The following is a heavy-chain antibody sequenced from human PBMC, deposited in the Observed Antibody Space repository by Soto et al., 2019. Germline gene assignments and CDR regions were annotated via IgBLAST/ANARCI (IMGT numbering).Heavy chain of an antibody. CDR1: GFTVSSNY. CDR2: IYSGGST. V-gene: IGHV3-53*04. Sequence: GGSLRLSCAASGFTVSSNYMSWVRQAPGKGLEWVSVIYSGGSTYYADSVKGRFTISRHNSKNTLYLQMNSLRAEDTAVYYCARDLSCSGGSCYGGAYWGQGTLVTVSS. J-gene: IGHJ4*02. D-gene: IGHD2-15*01. CDR3: ARDLSCSGGSCYGGAY.